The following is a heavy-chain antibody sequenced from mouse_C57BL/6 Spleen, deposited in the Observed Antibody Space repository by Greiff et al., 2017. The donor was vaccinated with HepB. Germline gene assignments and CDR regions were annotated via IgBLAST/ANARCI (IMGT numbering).Heavy chain of an antibody. CDR1: GFTFSSYA. D-gene: IGHD1-1*01. V-gene: IGHV5-4*03. CDR3: ARGDGSSFLFAY. Sequence: EVKLVESGGGLVKPGGSLKLSCAASGFTFSSYAMSWVRQTPEKRLEWVATISDGGSYTYYPDNVKGRFTISRDNAKNNLYLQMSHLKSEDTAMYYCARGDGSSFLFAYWGQGTLVTVSA. CDR2: ISDGGSYT. J-gene: IGHJ3*01.